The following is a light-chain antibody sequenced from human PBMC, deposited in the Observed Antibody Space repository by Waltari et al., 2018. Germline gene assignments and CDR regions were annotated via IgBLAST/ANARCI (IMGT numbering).Light chain of an antibody. V-gene: IGKV3-20*01. CDR1: QSVRRA. CDR2: GAS. J-gene: IGKJ1*01. Sequence: EIVLTQSPGSLSSSPGERVTLSCRASQSVRRALAWYQQKPGQAPRPLIFGASNRATGSPYRFSGSGSETVFSLTISRLEPEDFAVYYCQHYVRLPATFGRGTKVEIK. CDR3: QHYVRLPAT.